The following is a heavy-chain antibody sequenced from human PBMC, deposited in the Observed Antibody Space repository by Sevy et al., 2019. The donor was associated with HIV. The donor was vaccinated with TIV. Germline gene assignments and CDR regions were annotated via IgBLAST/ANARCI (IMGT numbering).Heavy chain of an antibody. J-gene: IGHJ4*02. CDR3: ATHAGIAAAGRVFDY. V-gene: IGHV3-72*01. Sequence: GGSLRLSCVASGFTFSDHYMEWVHQAPGKGLEWVGRTRNKADGYTTEYAASVKGRFTISRDESKNPPYVQMNSLKAEDTAVYYCATHAGIAAAGRVFDYWGQGTLVTVSS. CDR1: GFTFSDHY. D-gene: IGHD6-13*01. CDR2: TRNKADGYTT.